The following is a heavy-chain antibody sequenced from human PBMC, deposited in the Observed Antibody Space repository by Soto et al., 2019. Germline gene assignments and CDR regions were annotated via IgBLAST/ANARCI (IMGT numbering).Heavy chain of an antibody. Sequence: ASVKVSCKASGYTFTSYDINWVRQATGQGLEWMGWMNPNSGNTGYAQKFQGRVTMTRNTSISTAYMELSSLRSEDTAVYYCARGVAVAGDPFDYWRQGTLVTVSS. V-gene: IGHV1-8*01. CDR3: ARGVAVAGDPFDY. J-gene: IGHJ4*02. CDR1: GYTFTSYD. CDR2: MNPNSGNT. D-gene: IGHD6-19*01.